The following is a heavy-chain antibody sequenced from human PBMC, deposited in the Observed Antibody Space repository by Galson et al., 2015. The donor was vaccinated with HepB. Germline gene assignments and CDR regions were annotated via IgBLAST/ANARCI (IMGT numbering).Heavy chain of an antibody. V-gene: IGHV3-21*01. CDR1: GFTFSSYS. D-gene: IGHD1-26*01. Sequence: SLRLSCAASGFTFSSYSMNWVRQAPGKGLEWVSSISSSSSYIYYADSVKGRFTISRDNAKNSLYLQMNSLRAEDTAVYYCARDSGSYYYYYYMDVWGKGTTVTVSS. CDR3: ARDSGSYYYYYYMDV. J-gene: IGHJ6*03. CDR2: ISSSSSYI.